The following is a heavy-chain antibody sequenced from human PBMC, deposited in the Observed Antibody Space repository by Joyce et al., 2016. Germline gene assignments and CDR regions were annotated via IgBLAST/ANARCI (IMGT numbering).Heavy chain of an antibody. J-gene: IGHJ5*02. V-gene: IGHV3-21*03. Sequence: EVQLVESGGDLVKPGDSLRISCAASGFNFRVYSMTWVRQAPGKGLDWVASIDSSSSHIYYSASVKGRFTISRDNAKNLVFLHMSSLTVEDTGVYYCAGQTFDRWGRGTQVTVSS. CDR3: AGQTFDR. CDR2: IDSSSSHI. CDR1: GFNFRVYS.